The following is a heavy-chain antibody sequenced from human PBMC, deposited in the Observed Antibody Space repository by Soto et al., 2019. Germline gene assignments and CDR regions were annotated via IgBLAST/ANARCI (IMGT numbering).Heavy chain of an antibody. J-gene: IGHJ6*02. V-gene: IGHV1-18*04. Sequence: ASVKVSCKTSGYTFTTYGVSWVRQAPGQGLEWMGWISAYNGNTNYAQKLQGRVTMTTDTSTSTAYMELRGLRSDDTAVYYCARGGDIVVVPSMYYYYYGMDVWGQGTTVTVSS. CDR3: ARGGDIVVVPSMYYYYYGMDV. D-gene: IGHD2-2*01. CDR1: GYTFTTYG. CDR2: ISAYNGNT.